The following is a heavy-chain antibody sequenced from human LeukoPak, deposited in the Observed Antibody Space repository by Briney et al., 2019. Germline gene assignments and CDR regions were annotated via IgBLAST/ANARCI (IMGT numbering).Heavy chain of an antibody. V-gene: IGHV4-39*01. CDR3: ARGPGGYSYGYFDY. D-gene: IGHD5-18*01. Sequence: SETLSLTCTVSGGSISSSSYYWGWIRQPPGKGLEWIGSIYYSGSTYYNPSLKSRVTISVDTSKNQFSLKLSSVTAADTAVYYCARGPGGYSYGYFDYRGQGTLVTVSS. CDR2: IYYSGST. J-gene: IGHJ4*02. CDR1: GGSISSSSYY.